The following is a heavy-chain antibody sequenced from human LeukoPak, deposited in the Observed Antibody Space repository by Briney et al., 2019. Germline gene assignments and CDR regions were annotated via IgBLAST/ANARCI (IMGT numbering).Heavy chain of an antibody. CDR3: ARGRGLGELAVASFDS. CDR1: GFNFTGYW. V-gene: IGHV3-74*03. Sequence: GGSLRLSCAGSGFNFTGYWMHWVRHAPGKGLEWISRLYSDGRSLTYADSVTGRFTISRDNAKNMLYLQMNSLRAEDTAVYYCARGRGLGELAVASFDSWGQGSLVTVSS. CDR2: LYSDGRSL. J-gene: IGHJ4*02. D-gene: IGHD6-19*01.